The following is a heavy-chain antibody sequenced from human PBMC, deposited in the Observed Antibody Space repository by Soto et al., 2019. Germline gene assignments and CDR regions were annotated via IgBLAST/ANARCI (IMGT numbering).Heavy chain of an antibody. Sequence: GGSLRLSCAASGFTFSNAWMNWVRQAPGKGLEWVGRIKSKTDGGTTDYAAPVKGRFTISRDDSKNTLYLQMNSLKTEDTAVYYCTTSQAYDILTGYQIPGYYYYYYGMDVWGQGTTVTVSS. CDR2: IKSKTDGGTT. CDR1: GFTFSNAW. D-gene: IGHD3-9*01. V-gene: IGHV3-15*07. CDR3: TTSQAYDILTGYQIPGYYYYYYGMDV. J-gene: IGHJ6*02.